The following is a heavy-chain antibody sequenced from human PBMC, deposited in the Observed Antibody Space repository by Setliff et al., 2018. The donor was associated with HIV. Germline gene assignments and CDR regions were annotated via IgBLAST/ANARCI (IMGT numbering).Heavy chain of an antibody. CDR1: GGSINRGTYY. CDR2: IYITGDT. Sequence: SETLSLTCSVSGGSINRGTYYWTWIRQSAGKGLEWIGHIYITGDTDYNPSLKSRVTISVDTSKNQFSLTLTSVTATDTAVYYCARDGSEHYPLEGWLDPWGQGTLVTVSS. J-gene: IGHJ5*02. V-gene: IGHV4-61*09. CDR3: ARDGSEHYPLEGWLDP. D-gene: IGHD3-3*02.